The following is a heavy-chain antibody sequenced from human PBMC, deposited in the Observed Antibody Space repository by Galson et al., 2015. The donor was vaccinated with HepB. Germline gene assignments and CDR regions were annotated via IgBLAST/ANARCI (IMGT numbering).Heavy chain of an antibody. CDR1: GFSLRVSGMG. J-gene: IGHJ4*02. D-gene: IGHD3/OR15-3a*01. CDR2: INWNDDK. V-gene: IGHV2-5*01. Sequence: PALVKPTQTLTLTCTFSGFSLRVSGMGVGWIRLPPGKALEWLAFINWNDDKRYNPSLKNRLTIIKDTFKNQVVLRMTNMDPADTATYYCARSLGLVGPYFDYWGQGSPITVSS. CDR3: ARSLGLVGPYFDY.